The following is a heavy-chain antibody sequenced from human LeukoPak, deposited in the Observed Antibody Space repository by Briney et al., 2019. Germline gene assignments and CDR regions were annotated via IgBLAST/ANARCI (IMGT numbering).Heavy chain of an antibody. CDR3: VRGVRDTIGYYHFDS. Sequence: SQTLSLTCTVSGGSISSAGYSWNWIRQYPGKGLEWIGYIYYTGIIYYNPSLKSRVTISVDTSKNQFSLKLSSVTAADTAVFYCVRGVRDTIGYYHFDSWGQGTLVTVSS. V-gene: IGHV4-31*03. CDR1: GGSISSAGYS. D-gene: IGHD3-22*01. J-gene: IGHJ4*02. CDR2: IYYTGII.